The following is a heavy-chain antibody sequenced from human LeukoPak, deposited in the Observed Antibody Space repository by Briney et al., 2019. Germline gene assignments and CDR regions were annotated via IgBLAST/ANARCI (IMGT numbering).Heavy chain of an antibody. CDR3: ARDRQQWLVDDYYYYMDV. J-gene: IGHJ6*03. Sequence: GASVKVSCKASGYTFTGYYMHWVRQAPGQGLEWMGWINPNSGGTNYAQKFQGRVTMTRDTSISTAYMELSRLGSDDTAVYYCARDRQQWLVDDYYYYMDVWGKGTTVTVSS. CDR1: GYTFTGYY. CDR2: INPNSGGT. D-gene: IGHD6-19*01. V-gene: IGHV1-2*02.